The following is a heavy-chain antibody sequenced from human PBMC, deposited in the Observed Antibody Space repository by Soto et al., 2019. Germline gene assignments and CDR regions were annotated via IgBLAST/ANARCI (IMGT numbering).Heavy chain of an antibody. V-gene: IGHV3-23*01. CDR3: AKKPYYDFWSGYFLDY. CDR2: ISGSGGST. J-gene: IGHJ4*02. CDR1: GFTFSSYA. D-gene: IGHD3-3*01. Sequence: GGSLRLSCAASGFTFSSYAMSWVRQAPGKGLEWVSAISGSGGSTYYADSVKGRFTISRDNSKNTLYLQMNSLRAEDTAVYYCAKKPYYDFWSGYFLDYWGQGTLVTVSS.